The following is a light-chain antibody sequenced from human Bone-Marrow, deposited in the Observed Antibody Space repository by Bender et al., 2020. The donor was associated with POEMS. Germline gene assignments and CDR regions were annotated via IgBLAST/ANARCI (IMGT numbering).Light chain of an antibody. CDR2: QNN. CDR3: QTWDSDIVV. Sequence: ELTQPPSVSVSPGQTASISCSGDKLGNGDFSWYQQKAGQSPVLVVFQNNRRPSGIPERFSGSSSGNTVTLTISGTQVIDEADYYCQTWDSDIVVFGGGTKLTVL. J-gene: IGLJ2*01. V-gene: IGLV3-1*01. CDR1: KLGNGD.